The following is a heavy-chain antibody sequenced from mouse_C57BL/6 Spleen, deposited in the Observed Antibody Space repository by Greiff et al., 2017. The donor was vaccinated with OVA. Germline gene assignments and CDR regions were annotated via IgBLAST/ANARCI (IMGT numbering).Heavy chain of an antibody. Sequence: EVKVVESGGGLVKPGGSLKLSCAASGFTFSDYGMHWVRQAPEKGLEWVAYISSGSSTIYYADTVKGRFTISRDNAKNTMFLQMTSLRSEDTAMDDCERRTVGARNARDYWGQGTSVTVSS. CDR2: ISSGSSTI. D-gene: IGHD1-1*01. V-gene: IGHV5-17*01. CDR1: GFTFSDYG. J-gene: IGHJ4*01. CDR3: ERRTVGARNARDY.